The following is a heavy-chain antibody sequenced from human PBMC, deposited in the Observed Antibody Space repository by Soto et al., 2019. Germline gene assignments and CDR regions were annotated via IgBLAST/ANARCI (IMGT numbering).Heavy chain of an antibody. CDR2: IKSKTDGGTT. D-gene: IGHD4-17*01. V-gene: IGHV3-15*01. J-gene: IGHJ4*02. CDR1: GFTFSNAW. CDR3: TTDPKAYGGMTN. Sequence: PGGPLRLSCAASGFTFSNAWMSWVRQAPGKGLEWVGRIKSKTDGGTTDYAAPVKGRFTTSRDDSKNTLYLQMNSLKTEDTAVYYCTTDPKAYGGMTNWGQGTLVTVSS.